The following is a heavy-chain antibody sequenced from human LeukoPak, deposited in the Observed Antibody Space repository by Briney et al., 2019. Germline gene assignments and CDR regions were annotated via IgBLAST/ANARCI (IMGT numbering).Heavy chain of an antibody. CDR1: GGSISSYY. CDR3: ARVMIVVGLDAFDI. Sequence: SETLSLTCTVSGGSISSYYWSWIRQPPGKGLEWIGYIYYSGSTNYNSSLKSRVTISVDTSKNQFSLKLSSVTAADTAVYYCARVMIVVGLDAFDIWGQGTMVTVSS. J-gene: IGHJ3*02. CDR2: IYYSGST. V-gene: IGHV4-59*01. D-gene: IGHD3-22*01.